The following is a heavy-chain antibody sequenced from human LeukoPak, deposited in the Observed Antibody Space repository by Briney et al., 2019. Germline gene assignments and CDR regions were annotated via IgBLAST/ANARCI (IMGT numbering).Heavy chain of an antibody. V-gene: IGHV4-39*07. CDR3: ARDRGYCSGGSCRAFNYYYYYMDV. CDR2: ISYSGST. D-gene: IGHD2-15*01. Sequence: PSETLSLTCTVSGGSISSSSYYWGWIRQPPGKGLDWIGSISYSGSTYYNPSLKSRVTISVDTSKNQFSLKLSSVTAADTAVYYCARDRGYCSGGSCRAFNYYYYYMDVWGKGTTVTISS. J-gene: IGHJ6*03. CDR1: GGSISSSSYY.